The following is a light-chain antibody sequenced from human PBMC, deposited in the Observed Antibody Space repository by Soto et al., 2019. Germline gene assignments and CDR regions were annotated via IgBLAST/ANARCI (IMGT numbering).Light chain of an antibody. Sequence: DIQMTQSPSTLSASVGDRVTITCRASQSISNWLAWYQQKPGKAPKLLIYKASSLESGVPSRFSGSGSGTEFTLTLSSLQPDDFATYYCQQYTSSFGQGTKVEIK. CDR1: QSISNW. CDR3: QQYTSS. CDR2: KAS. V-gene: IGKV1-5*03. J-gene: IGKJ1*01.